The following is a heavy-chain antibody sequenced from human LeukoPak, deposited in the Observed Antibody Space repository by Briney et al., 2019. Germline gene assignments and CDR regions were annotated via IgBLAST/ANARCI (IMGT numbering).Heavy chain of an antibody. V-gene: IGHV3-23*01. CDR1: GFTFSSYG. Sequence: GGSLRLSCAASGFTFSSYGMSWVRQAPGTGLEWVSAISGSGGSTYYADSVKGRFTISRDNSKNTLYLQMNSLRAEDTAVYYCAKDPILWFGEFQYDYWGQGTLVTVSS. CDR3: AKDPILWFGEFQYDY. CDR2: ISGSGGST. J-gene: IGHJ4*02. D-gene: IGHD3-10*01.